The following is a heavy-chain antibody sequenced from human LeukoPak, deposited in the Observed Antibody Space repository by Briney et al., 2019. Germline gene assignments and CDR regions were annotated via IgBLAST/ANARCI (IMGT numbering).Heavy chain of an antibody. D-gene: IGHD4-17*01. V-gene: IGHV4-39*07. CDR3: ARSIPGGDYEYFQH. CDR2: IYYSGST. J-gene: IGHJ1*01. Sequence: SETLSLTCTVSGGSISSSSYYWGWIRQPPGKGLEWIGSIYYSGSTYYNPSLKSRVTISVDTSKNQFSLKLSSVTAADTAVYYCARSIPGGDYEYFQHWGQGTLVTVSS. CDR1: GGSISSSSYY.